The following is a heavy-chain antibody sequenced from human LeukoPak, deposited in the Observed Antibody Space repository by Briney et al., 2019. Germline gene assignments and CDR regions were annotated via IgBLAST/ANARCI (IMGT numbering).Heavy chain of an antibody. V-gene: IGHV4-61*01. CDR1: GGSVSSGSYY. CDR2: IYYSGST. Sequence: SETLSLTCTVSGGSVSSGSYYWSWIRQPPGKGLGWIGYIYYSGSTNYNPSLKSRVTISVDTSKNQFSLKLSSVTAADTAVYYCAREGHNWNDFDYWGQGTLVTASS. J-gene: IGHJ4*02. D-gene: IGHD1-20*01. CDR3: AREGHNWNDFDY.